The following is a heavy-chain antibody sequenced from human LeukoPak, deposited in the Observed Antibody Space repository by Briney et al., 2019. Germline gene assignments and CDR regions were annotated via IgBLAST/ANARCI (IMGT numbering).Heavy chain of an antibody. CDR3: AREGVNDASGSYYYFDY. V-gene: IGHV3-48*04. CDR2: IRHRSEAV. CDR1: GFTFSSYG. J-gene: IGHJ4*02. Sequence: GGSLRLSCAASGFTFSSYGMHWVRQAPGKGLEWISYIRHRSEAVHYADSVKGRFTISRDNAKNLLFLQMSSLRAEDSAVYFCAREGVNDASGSYYYFDYWGQGTLVTVSS. D-gene: IGHD3-10*01.